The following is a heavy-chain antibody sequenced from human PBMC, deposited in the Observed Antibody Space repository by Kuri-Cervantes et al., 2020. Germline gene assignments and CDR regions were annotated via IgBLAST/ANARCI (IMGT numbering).Heavy chain of an antibody. CDR3: ARAGYYYDSSGYYGDAFDI. D-gene: IGHD3-22*01. J-gene: IGHJ3*02. V-gene: IGHV3-30-3*01. CDR2: ISYDGSNK. Sequence: GGSLRLSCAASGFTFSSYAMHWVRQAPGKGLEWVAVISYDGSNKYYADSVKGRFTISRDNSKNTLYLQMNSLRAEDTAVYYCARAGYYYDSSGYYGDAFDIWGQGTMVTVSS. CDR1: GFTFSSYA.